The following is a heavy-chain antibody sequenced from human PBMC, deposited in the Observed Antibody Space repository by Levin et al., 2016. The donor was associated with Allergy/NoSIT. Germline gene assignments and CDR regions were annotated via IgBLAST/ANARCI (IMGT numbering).Heavy chain of an antibody. CDR3: ARDTAQWLARYYFDY. D-gene: IGHD6-19*01. V-gene: IGHV3-7*03. Sequence: VRQAPGKGLEWVASIKQDGSEKYYVDSVKGRFTISRDNAKNSLFLQMTSLRAEDTAVYYCARDTAQWLARYYFDYWGQGILVTVSS. CDR2: IKQDGSEK. J-gene: IGHJ4*02.